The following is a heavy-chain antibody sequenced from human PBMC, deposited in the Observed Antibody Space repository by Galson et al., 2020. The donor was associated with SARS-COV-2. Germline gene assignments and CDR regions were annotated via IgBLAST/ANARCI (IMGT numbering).Heavy chain of an antibody. CDR3: ARENGVVGGVDF. D-gene: IGHD1-26*01. Sequence: GGSLRLSCAASGFTFSSYAMHWVRQAPGKGLEWVAVITYDGSNKYYADSVKGRFTISRDNSKNTLYLQMNSLRAEDTAVYYCARENGVVGGVDFCGQGFLVTVSS. CDR1: GFTFSSYA. V-gene: IGHV3-30*04. J-gene: IGHJ4*02. CDR2: ITYDGSNK.